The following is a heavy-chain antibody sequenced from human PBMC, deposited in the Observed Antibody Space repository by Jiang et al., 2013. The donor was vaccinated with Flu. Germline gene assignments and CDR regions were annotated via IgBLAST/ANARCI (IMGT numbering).Heavy chain of an antibody. CDR1: GGTLSSYA. J-gene: IGHJ4*02. CDR3: ARAIGGYSYGPFEY. V-gene: IGHV1-69*01. Sequence: SGAEVKKPGSSVRVSCKASGGTLSSYASNWVRQAPGQGLEWMGGIIPIFGTTEYAQKFQGRVTITADESTGTVYMELTSLNSEDTAVYYCARAIGGYSYGPFEYWGQGTLVTVSA. CDR2: IIPIFGTT. D-gene: IGHD5-18*01.